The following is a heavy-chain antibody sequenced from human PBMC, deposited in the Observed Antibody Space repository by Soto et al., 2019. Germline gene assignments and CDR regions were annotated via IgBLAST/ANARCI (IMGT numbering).Heavy chain of an antibody. CDR3: ARGRIVASIHDAFEI. V-gene: IGHV1-24*01. D-gene: IGHD1-26*01. Sequence: ASVKVSCKVSGYTLTELSMHWLRQAPGKGLEWRGGFDPEDGETIYAQKFQGRVTMTEDTSTDTAYMELSSLRSEDTAVYYCARGRIVASIHDAFEIWGQGTKVTVSS. J-gene: IGHJ3*02. CDR1: GYTLTELS. CDR2: FDPEDGET.